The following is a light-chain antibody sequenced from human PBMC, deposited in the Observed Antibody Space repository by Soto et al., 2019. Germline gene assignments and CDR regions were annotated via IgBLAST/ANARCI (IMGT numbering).Light chain of an antibody. CDR3: QQYGSSPRLT. CDR2: DAS. Sequence: ASVGDRVTITCRASQSIGRWLAWYQQKPGTAPKLLIYDASTLKSGVPSRFSGSGSGTEFTLTISSLQPDDFATYYCQQYGSSPRLTFGGGTKVDIK. CDR1: QSIGRW. J-gene: IGKJ4*01. V-gene: IGKV1-5*01.